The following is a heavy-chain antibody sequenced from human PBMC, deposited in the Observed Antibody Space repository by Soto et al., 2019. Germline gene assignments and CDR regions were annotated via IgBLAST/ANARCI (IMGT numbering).Heavy chain of an antibody. V-gene: IGHV4-59*01. J-gene: IGHJ5*02. CDR1: GGSISSYY. Sequence: QVQLQESGPGLVKPSETLSLTCTVSGGSISSYYWSWIRQPPGKGLEWIGYIYYSGSTNYNPSLKSRVTISVDTSKNQFSRKLSSVTAADTAVYYCARGGGSGYSYGWGWFDPWGQGTLVTVSS. D-gene: IGHD5-18*01. CDR3: ARGGGSGYSYGWGWFDP. CDR2: IYYSGST.